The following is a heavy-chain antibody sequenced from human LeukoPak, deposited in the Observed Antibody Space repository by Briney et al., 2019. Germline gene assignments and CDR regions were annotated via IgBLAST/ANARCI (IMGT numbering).Heavy chain of an antibody. CDR1: GFTFSDYS. Sequence: PGGSLRLSCAASGFTFSDYSFNWLRQAPGKGLEWVGRIKSKTDGGTTDYAAPVKGRFTISRDDSKNTLYLQMNSLKTEDTAVYYCTTRSTNDYSNYWFDPWGQGTLVTVSS. CDR2: IKSKTDGGTT. CDR3: TTRSTNDYSNYWFDP. D-gene: IGHD4-11*01. J-gene: IGHJ5*02. V-gene: IGHV3-15*01.